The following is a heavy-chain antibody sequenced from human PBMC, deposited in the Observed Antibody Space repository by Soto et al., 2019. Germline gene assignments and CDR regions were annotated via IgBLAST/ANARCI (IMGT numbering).Heavy chain of an antibody. CDR1: GGSISSGGYY. V-gene: IGHV4-31*03. Sequence: SETLSLTCTVSGGSISSGGYYWSWIRQHPGKGLEWIGYIYHSGSTYYNPSLKSRVTISVDTSKNQFSLKLSSVTAADTAVYYCARESRQARYYYYYGMDVWGQGTTVTVSS. J-gene: IGHJ6*02. CDR2: IYHSGST. CDR3: ARESRQARYYYYYGMDV.